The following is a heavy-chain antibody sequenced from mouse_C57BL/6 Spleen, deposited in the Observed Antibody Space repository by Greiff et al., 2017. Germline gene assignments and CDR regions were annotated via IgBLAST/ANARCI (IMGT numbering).Heavy chain of an antibody. CDR3: ARFGGSYGIYYALAY. CDR2: IYPGDGDT. V-gene: IGHV1-82*01. D-gene: IGHD1-1*02. CDR1: GYAFSSSW. Sequence: VQLQQPGAELVMPGASVKISCKASGYAFSSSWMNWVKQRPGKGLEWIGRIYPGDGDTNYNGKFKGKATLTADKSSSTAYMQLSSLTSEDSAVYYCARFGGSYGIYYALAYWGQGTSVTVS. J-gene: IGHJ4*01.